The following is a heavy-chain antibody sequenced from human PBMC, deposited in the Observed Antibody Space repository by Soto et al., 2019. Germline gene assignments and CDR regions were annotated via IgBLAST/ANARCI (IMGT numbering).Heavy chain of an antibody. Sequence: QVQLVQSGAEVKKPGASVKVSCKASGYTFTSYDINWVRQATGQGLEWMGWMNPNSGNTGYAQKFQGRVTMTRNTSISTAYMELSSLRSEDTAVYYCARGGEIVAFNYYYYYGMDVWGQGTTVTVSS. CDR2: MNPNSGNT. D-gene: IGHD5-12*01. J-gene: IGHJ6*02. V-gene: IGHV1-8*01. CDR1: GYTFTSYD. CDR3: ARGGEIVAFNYYYYYGMDV.